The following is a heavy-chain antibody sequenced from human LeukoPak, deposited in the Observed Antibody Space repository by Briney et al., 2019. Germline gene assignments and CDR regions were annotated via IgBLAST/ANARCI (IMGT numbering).Heavy chain of an antibody. J-gene: IGHJ4*02. D-gene: IGHD3-16*01. CDR3: ARGGGTLDY. CDR2: IYDSGKT. CDR1: GDSISSYY. V-gene: IGHV4-59*01. Sequence: PSETLSLTCTVSGDSISSYYWSWIRQPPGKGLERIGYIYDSGKTNYNASLISRVTISVDTSKNQFSLKLTSVTPADTAVYYCARGGGTLDYWGQGTLVTVSS.